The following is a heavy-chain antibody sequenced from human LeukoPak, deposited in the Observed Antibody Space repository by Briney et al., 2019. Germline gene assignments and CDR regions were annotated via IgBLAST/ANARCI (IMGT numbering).Heavy chain of an antibody. Sequence: PGGSLRLSCAASGFTVSSNYMTWVRQAPGKGLEWVSVIYSGGTTYSADSVKGRFTMSRENSKNTLYLQMNSLRAEDTAVYYCARERSSTSNYYYYYYYMDVWGKGTTVTVSS. J-gene: IGHJ6*03. D-gene: IGHD2-2*01. CDR3: ARERSSTSNYYYYYYYMDV. V-gene: IGHV3-66*02. CDR1: GFTVSSNY. CDR2: IYSGGTT.